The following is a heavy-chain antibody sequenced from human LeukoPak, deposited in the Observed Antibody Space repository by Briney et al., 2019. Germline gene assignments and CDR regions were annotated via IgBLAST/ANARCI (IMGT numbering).Heavy chain of an antibody. CDR3: ARRAPMALAGDFDY. J-gene: IGHJ4*02. CDR1: VGSITSRSYS. D-gene: IGHD6-19*01. Sequence: PSETLCLTFTVSVGSITSRSYSWGWVRQPPGKELEWLGNIYYSGSTYSNPSLRSRVTIAVDTSTRHFSLRLTSVTAAESAVYYRARRAPMALAGDFDYRGQGTLVTV. CDR2: IYYSGST. V-gene: IGHV4-39*01.